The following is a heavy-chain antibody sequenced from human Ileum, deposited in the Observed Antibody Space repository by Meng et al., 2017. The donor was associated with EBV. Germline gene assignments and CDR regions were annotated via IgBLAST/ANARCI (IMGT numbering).Heavy chain of an antibody. D-gene: IGHD2-21*01. CDR3: ARVERGVKFDK. V-gene: IGHV1-3*01. Sequence: QVQLLQSGAEVKNPGASLKLSCQASRYTFSNYAIHWVRQAPGQRPEWMGWINADNGNTKYSQKFQGRVTITRNTPASTVYMDVRSLRSEDTAVYFCARVERGVKFDKWGQGTLVTVSS. CDR2: INADNGNT. J-gene: IGHJ4*01. CDR1: RYTFSNYA.